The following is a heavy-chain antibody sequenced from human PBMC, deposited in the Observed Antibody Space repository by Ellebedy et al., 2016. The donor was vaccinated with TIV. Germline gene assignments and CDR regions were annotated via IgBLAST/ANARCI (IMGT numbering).Heavy chain of an antibody. CDR1: GFMLPDLS. D-gene: IGHD5-12*01. J-gene: IGHJ4*02. V-gene: IGHV1-24*01. Sequence: ASVKVSCKVSGFMLPDLSMHWVRQAPGKGLEWMGGFDPEDGETIYAQKFQGRVTMTEDTSTDTAYMELSSLRSEDTAVYYCARGRGYSASDYNFFDYWGQGALVTVSS. CDR3: ARGRGYSASDYNFFDY. CDR2: FDPEDGET.